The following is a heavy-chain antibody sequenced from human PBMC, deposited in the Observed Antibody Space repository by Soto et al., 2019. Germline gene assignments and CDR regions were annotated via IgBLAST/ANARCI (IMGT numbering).Heavy chain of an antibody. CDR1: GFTFSNAW. J-gene: IGHJ4*02. CDR2: IKSDAYGGAI. V-gene: IGHV3-15*01. CDR3: TTTKGRLEPPTNDF. Sequence: EVQLVESGGGLVKPGGSLRLSCAGSGFTFSNAWMCWVRRAPGQGLEWVGRIKSDAYGGAIDYAAPVKGRFTISRDDSKNTLFPQRNNLRAEATAVYSCTTTKGRLEPPTNDFWGQGTLVIVSS. D-gene: IGHD2-8*01.